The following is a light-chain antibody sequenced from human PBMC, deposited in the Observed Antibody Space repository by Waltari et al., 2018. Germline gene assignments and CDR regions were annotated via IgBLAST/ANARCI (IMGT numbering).Light chain of an antibody. Sequence: SYELTQPLSVSMAPGQTASITCGGDNIGGQTVPWYQHKPGQAPVLVIYRDSHRPSGIPERFSGSNSENTATLTISRVQAGDEADFYCQVWDSTTDVIFGGGTKLTVL. J-gene: IGLJ2*01. CDR3: QVWDSTTDVI. V-gene: IGLV3-9*01. CDR1: NIGGQT. CDR2: RDS.